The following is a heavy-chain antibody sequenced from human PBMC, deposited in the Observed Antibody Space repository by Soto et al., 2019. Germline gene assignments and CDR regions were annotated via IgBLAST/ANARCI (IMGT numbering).Heavy chain of an antibody. V-gene: IGHV3-9*01. D-gene: IGHD3-16*02. CDR2: ISWDSGSI. Sequence: EVQLVESGGGLVQPGRSLRLSCAASGFTFDDYAMHWVRQAPGKGLEWVSGISWDSGSIGYADSVKGRFTISRDNAKNSLYLQMNSLRAEDTALYYCAKVNHNQEGYDYIWGSYRSTYYFDYWGQGTLVTVSS. CDR3: AKVNHNQEGYDYIWGSYRSTYYFDY. J-gene: IGHJ4*02. CDR1: GFTFDDYA.